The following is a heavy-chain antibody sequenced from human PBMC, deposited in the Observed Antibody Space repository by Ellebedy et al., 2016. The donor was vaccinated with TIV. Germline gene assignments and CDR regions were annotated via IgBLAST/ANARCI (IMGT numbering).Heavy chain of an antibody. CDR3: ATYGSGWSFDY. J-gene: IGHJ4*02. D-gene: IGHD6-19*01. CDR2: IYTGGST. Sequence: GGSLRLSXAASGFTVSSNYMSWVRQAPGKGLEWVSVIYTGGSTYYADSVKGRFTISTDNAKSSLYLQMNSLRVEDTAIYYCATYGSGWSFDYWGQGTLVTVSS. V-gene: IGHV3-53*01. CDR1: GFTVSSNY.